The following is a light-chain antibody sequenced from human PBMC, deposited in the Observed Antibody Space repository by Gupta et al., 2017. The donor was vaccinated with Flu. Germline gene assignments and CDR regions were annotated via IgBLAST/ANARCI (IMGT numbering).Light chain of an antibody. Sequence: VLTQSPDLQSVPPKEKVTLTCRASQNVDDKLHWYQQRGDQSPRLLIKFSSQTFSGVPSRFSGSGSGTLFTLTIDGLEAEDAATYYCHQTNTLPLTFGGGTKVEI. CDR2: FSS. J-gene: IGKJ4*01. V-gene: IGKV6-21*01. CDR3: HQTNTLPLT. CDR1: QNVDDK.